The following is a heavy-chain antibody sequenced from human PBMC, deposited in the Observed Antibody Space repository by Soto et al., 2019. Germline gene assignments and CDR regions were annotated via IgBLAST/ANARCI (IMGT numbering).Heavy chain of an antibody. CDR1: GGSFSGYY. V-gene: IGHV4-34*01. J-gene: IGHJ6*02. Sequence: SETLSLTCAVYGGSFSGYYWSWIRQPPGKGLEWIGEINHSGSTNYNPSLKSRGTISVDTSKNQFSLKLSSVTAADTAVYYCARASITMVRGVTYYYYGMDVWGQGTTVTVSS. CDR3: ARASITMVRGVTYYYYGMDV. D-gene: IGHD3-10*01. CDR2: INHSGST.